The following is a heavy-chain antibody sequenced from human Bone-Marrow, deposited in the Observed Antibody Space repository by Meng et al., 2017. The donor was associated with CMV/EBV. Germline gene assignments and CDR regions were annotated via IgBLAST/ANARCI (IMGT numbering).Heavy chain of an antibody. CDR1: GGSFSGYY. D-gene: IGHD3-10*01. J-gene: IGHJ5*02. CDR2: INHSGST. CDR3: ARATRRYGSGSYRWFDP. Sequence: QVQLQQWGAGLLKPSXXXXLXXXVYGGSFSGYYWSWIRQPPGKGLEWIGEINHSGSTNYNPSLKSRVTISVDTSKNQFSLKLSSVTAADTAVYYCARATRRYGSGSYRWFDPWGQGTLVTVSS. V-gene: IGHV4-34*01.